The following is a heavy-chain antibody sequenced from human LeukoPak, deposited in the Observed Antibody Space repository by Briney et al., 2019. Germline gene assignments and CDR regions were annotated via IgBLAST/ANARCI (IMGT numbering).Heavy chain of an antibody. D-gene: IGHD6-13*01. V-gene: IGHV3-30*03. CDR2: ISYDGSNK. CDR3: GRASSSWSNYFDY. CDR1: GFTFSSYG. J-gene: IGHJ4*02. Sequence: GGSLRLSCAASGFTFSSYGMHWVRQAPGKGLEWVAVISYDGSNKYYADSVKGRFTISRDNSKNTLYPQMNSLRAEDTAVYYCGRASSSWSNYFDYWGQGTLVTVSS.